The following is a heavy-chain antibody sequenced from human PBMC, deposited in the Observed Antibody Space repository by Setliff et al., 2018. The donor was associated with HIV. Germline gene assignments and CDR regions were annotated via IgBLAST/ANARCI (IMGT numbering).Heavy chain of an antibody. J-gene: IGHJ4*02. CDR1: GGTFSSYT. D-gene: IGHD3-22*01. CDR3: ARGSGDYYDGSGRPAPRDY. Sequence: SVKVSCKASGGTFSSYTINWVRQAPGQGLEWMGGIIPIFATANYAQKFQGRVTITADESTSTAYMELSSLRSEDTAVYYCARGSGDYYDGSGRPAPRDYWGQGTLVTVSS. CDR2: IIPIFATA. V-gene: IGHV1-69*13.